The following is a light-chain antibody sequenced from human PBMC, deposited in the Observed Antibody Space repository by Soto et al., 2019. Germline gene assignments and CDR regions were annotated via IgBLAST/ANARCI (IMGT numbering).Light chain of an antibody. Sequence: EIVLTQSPATLSSFPGDRVTLSCRASQAVNTRLAWYQHRPGQAPRLLIYLASNRAAGVPARFSGSGSGTDFTLTIIDVEPEDFAVYYCHQRQSGPRTFGQGTTVDI. J-gene: IGKJ1*01. V-gene: IGKV3-11*01. CDR3: HQRQSGPRT. CDR2: LAS. CDR1: QAVNTR.